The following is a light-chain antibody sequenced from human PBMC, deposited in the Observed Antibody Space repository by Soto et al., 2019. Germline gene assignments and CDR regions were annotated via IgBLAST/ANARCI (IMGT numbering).Light chain of an antibody. J-gene: IGKJ5*01. Sequence: DIQMTHSPSSLSASVGDRVIITCQASQDINKNLIWYQQKPGKAPKLLIYDASDLETGVPSRFSGSGSGTGFTFTISRLQPEDFATYYCQQYESLPLTFGQGSRLEIK. CDR2: DAS. CDR3: QQYESLPLT. V-gene: IGKV1-33*01. CDR1: QDINKN.